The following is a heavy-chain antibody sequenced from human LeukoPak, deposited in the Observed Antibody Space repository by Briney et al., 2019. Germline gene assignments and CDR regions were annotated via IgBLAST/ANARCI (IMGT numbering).Heavy chain of an antibody. CDR2: ISFDGSNQ. V-gene: IGHV3-30*04. J-gene: IGHJ4*02. CDR1: GFTYRTFA. Sequence: GGSLRLSCAASGFTYRTFAMHWVRQAPGKGLEWVASISFDGSNQYAADSVKGRFTISRDNSKNTLYLQMNNLRTEDTAVYYCATQAEGYNSYFDYWGQGTLVTVSS. CDR3: ATQAEGYNSYFDY. D-gene: IGHD5-24*01.